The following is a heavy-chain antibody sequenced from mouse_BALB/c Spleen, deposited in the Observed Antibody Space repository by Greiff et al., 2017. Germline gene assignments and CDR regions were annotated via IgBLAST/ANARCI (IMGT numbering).Heavy chain of an antibody. D-gene: IGHD2-1*01. CDR2: INSNGGST. Sequence: EVKLQESGGGLVQPGGSLKLSCAASGFTFSSYGMSWVRQTPDKRLELVATINSNGGSTYYPDSVKGRFTISRDNAKNTLYLQMSSLKSEDTAMYYCARRGYGNYFDDWGQGTTLTVSS. CDR1: GFTFSSYG. CDR3: ARRGYGNYFDD. J-gene: IGHJ2*01. V-gene: IGHV5-6-3*01.